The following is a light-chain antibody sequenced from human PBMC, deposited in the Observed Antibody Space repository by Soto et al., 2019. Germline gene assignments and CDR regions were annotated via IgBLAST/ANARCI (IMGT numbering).Light chain of an antibody. Sequence: QSALTQPPSASGSPGQSVTISCTGTSSDVGGYNYVSWYQQHPGKAPKLIIYEVSKRPSGVPDRFSGSKSDNTASLTVSGLQAEDEADYYCSSYGGSKVFGGGTKLTVL. CDR1: SSDVGGYNY. V-gene: IGLV2-8*01. CDR2: EVS. CDR3: SSYGGSKV. J-gene: IGLJ2*01.